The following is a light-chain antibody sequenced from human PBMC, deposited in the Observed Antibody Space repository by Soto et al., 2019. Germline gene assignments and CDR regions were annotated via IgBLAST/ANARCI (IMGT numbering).Light chain of an antibody. CDR3: QQRRNWLT. V-gene: IGKV3-11*01. J-gene: IGKJ4*01. Sequence: EIVLTQSPATLSLYPGERATLSCRASQSVSSNLAWYQQKPGQPPRLLIHDATNRATGVPARFSGSGSGTDFTLTISSLESEDVAVYYCQQRRNWLTFGGGTTVEIK. CDR1: QSVSSN. CDR2: DAT.